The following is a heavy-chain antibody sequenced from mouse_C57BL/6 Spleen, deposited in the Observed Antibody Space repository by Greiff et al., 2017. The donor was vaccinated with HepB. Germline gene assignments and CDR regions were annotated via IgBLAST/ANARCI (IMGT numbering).Heavy chain of an antibody. D-gene: IGHD2-4*01. CDR1: GYTFTSYW. J-gene: IGHJ3*01. V-gene: IGHV1-55*01. CDR3: ATYDYDGVAFAY. CDR2: IYPGSGST. Sequence: VQLQQPGAELVKPGASVKMSCKASGYTFTSYWITWVKQRPGQGLEWIGDIYPGSGSTNYNEKFKSKATLTVDTSSSTAYMQLSSLTSEDSAVYYCATYDYDGVAFAYWGQGTLVTVSA.